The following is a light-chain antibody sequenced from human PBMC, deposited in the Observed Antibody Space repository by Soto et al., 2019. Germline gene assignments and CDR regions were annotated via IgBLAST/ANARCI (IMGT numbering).Light chain of an antibody. CDR3: SSYAASNNLL. CDR1: SNDVGGHTS. J-gene: IGLJ2*01. V-gene: IGLV2-8*01. Sequence: QSALTQPPSASGSPGQSVAISCTGTSNDVGGHTSVSWYQQYPGKAPTLLIYEVNKRPSGVPDRFSGSKSGNTASLTVSGLQTGDEADYFCSSYAASNNLLFGGGTKLTVL. CDR2: EVN.